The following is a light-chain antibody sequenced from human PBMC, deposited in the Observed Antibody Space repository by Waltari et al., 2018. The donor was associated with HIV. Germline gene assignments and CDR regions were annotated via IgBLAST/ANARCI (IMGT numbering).Light chain of an antibody. CDR1: QSVSSN. Sequence: IVMTQSPATLSLSPGERASLSCRASQSVSSNFAWYQQKLGQAPRLLIYDASTRATGIPVRFSGSGSGTEFTLTISSLQSEDFAVYYCQQYNNWQGTFGQGTKLEIK. CDR2: DAS. J-gene: IGKJ2*02. V-gene: IGKV3-15*01. CDR3: QQYNNWQGT.